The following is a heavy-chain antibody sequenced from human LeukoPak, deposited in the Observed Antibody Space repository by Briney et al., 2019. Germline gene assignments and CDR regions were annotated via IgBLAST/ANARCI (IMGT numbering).Heavy chain of an antibody. CDR2: IYSSGST. V-gene: IGHV4-4*08. Sequence: SETLSLTCTVSGGSIRSYYWSWIRQPPGKGLEWMGYIYSSGSTYYNPSLKSRITMSVDTSKNQFSLELSSVTAADTAVYYCARDRAEWQYYYDSSGHYYVGDAFDVWGQGTLVTVSS. CDR3: ARDRAEWQYYYDSSGHYYVGDAFDV. D-gene: IGHD3-22*01. J-gene: IGHJ3*01. CDR1: GGSIRSYY.